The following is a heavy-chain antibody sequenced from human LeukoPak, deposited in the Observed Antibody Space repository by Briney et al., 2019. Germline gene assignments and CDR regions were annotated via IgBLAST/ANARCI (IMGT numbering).Heavy chain of an antibody. Sequence: PSETLSLTCTVSGGSISSYYWSWIRQPPGKGLEWIGYIYYSGSTNYNPSLKSRVTISVDTSKNQFSLKLSSVTAADTAVYYCAREVRDFWSGYNHYYYMDVWGKGTTVTVSS. V-gene: IGHV4-59*12. CDR3: AREVRDFWSGYNHYYYMDV. J-gene: IGHJ6*03. D-gene: IGHD3-3*01. CDR2: IYYSGST. CDR1: GGSISSYY.